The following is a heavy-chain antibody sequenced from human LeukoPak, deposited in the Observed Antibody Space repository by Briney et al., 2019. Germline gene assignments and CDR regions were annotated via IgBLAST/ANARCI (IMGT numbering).Heavy chain of an antibody. Sequence: SVKVSCKASGGTFSSYAISWVRQAPGQELEWMGGIIPIFGTANYAQKFQGRVTITADKSTSTAYMELSSLRSEDTAVYYCARGVSDYYFDYWGQGTLVTVSS. CDR2: IIPIFGTA. J-gene: IGHJ4*02. V-gene: IGHV1-69*06. CDR3: ARGVSDYYFDY. D-gene: IGHD6-13*01. CDR1: GGTFSSYA.